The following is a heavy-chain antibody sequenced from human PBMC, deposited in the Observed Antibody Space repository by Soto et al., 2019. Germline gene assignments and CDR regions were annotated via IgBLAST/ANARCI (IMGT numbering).Heavy chain of an antibody. D-gene: IGHD3-10*01. CDR3: ARSYYGSGSYWFYGMDV. Sequence: SVKVSCKASGYTFTGYYMHWVRQAPGQGLEWMGGIIPSFATGNSAPEFQGRLTITADKSTTTAYMELSSLRSEDTAVYYCARSYYGSGSYWFYGMDVWGQGTTVTVSS. V-gene: IGHV1-69*06. J-gene: IGHJ6*02. CDR2: IIPSFATG. CDR1: GYTFTGYY.